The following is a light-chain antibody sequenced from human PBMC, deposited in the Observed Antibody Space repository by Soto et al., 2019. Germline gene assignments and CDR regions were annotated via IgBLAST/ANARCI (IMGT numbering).Light chain of an antibody. Sequence: EIVLTQSPATLSLSPGERATLSCRASQSVSSYLAWYQQKPGQAPRLLIYDASNRATGIPARFSGSGSGTEFTLTISSLQSEDFAIYYCQHQSNWPRTFGQGTKVEIK. J-gene: IGKJ1*01. CDR3: QHQSNWPRT. V-gene: IGKV3-11*01. CDR1: QSVSSY. CDR2: DAS.